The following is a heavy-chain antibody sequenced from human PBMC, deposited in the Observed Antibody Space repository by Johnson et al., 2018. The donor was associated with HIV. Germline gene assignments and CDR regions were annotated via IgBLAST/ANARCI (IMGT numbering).Heavy chain of an antibody. CDR3: ARGKKQWLDEDAFDI. Sequence: VHLVESGGGLVQPGGSLRLSCAASGFTFSSYWMHWVRQAPGKGLVWVSRITRDGSSTSYAASVKGRFTISRDNAKNTLYLQMNSLRAEDTAVYYCARGKKQWLDEDAFDIWGQGTMVTVSS. CDR2: ITRDGSST. D-gene: IGHD6-19*01. V-gene: IGHV3-74*02. J-gene: IGHJ3*02. CDR1: GFTFSSYW.